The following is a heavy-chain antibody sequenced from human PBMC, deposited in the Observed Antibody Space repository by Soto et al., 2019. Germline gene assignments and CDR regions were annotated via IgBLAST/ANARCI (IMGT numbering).Heavy chain of an antibody. D-gene: IGHD2-2*01. Sequence: EVQLLESGGGLVQPGGSLRLSCAASGFTFSSYAMSWVRQAPGKGLEWVSAISGSGGSTYYADSVKGRFTISRDNSKNTLYLQMNSLRADDTAVYYCATGGLESGRGPAADAFDIWGQGTMVTVSS. CDR3: ATGGLESGRGPAADAFDI. CDR1: GFTFSSYA. J-gene: IGHJ3*02. V-gene: IGHV3-23*01. CDR2: ISGSGGST.